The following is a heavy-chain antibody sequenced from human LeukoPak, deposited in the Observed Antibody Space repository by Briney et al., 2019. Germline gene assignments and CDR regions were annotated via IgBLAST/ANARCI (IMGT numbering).Heavy chain of an antibody. CDR1: GGSISSYY. CDR3: ARVHYYGSGLSSYFDF. D-gene: IGHD3-10*01. Sequence: SETLSLTCTVSGGSISSYYWSWIRQPPGKGLEWIGYIYYSGSTNYNPSLKSRVTISVDTSKNHFSLKLSSVTAADTAVYYCARVHYYGSGLSSYFDFWGRGTLVTVSS. V-gene: IGHV4-59*01. J-gene: IGHJ4*02. CDR2: IYYSGST.